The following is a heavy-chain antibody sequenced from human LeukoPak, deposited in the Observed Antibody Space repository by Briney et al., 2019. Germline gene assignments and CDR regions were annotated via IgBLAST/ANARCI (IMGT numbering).Heavy chain of an antibody. J-gene: IGHJ3*02. D-gene: IGHD3-10*01. CDR2: ITTSSSYT. Sequence: GRSLRLSCAASGFTFSDHYMTWIRQAPGKGLEWISYITTSSSYTNYADSVKGRFTISRDNAKNSLYLQMNSLRVEDTAMYYCARGRLWIGEFTSRGTFDIWGQGTMVTVSS. CDR3: ARGRLWIGEFTSRGTFDI. V-gene: IGHV3-11*06. CDR1: GFTFSDHY.